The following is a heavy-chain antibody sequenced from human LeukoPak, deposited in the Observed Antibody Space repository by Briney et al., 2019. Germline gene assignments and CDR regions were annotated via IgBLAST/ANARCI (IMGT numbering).Heavy chain of an antibody. CDR1: GFTFSSYA. Sequence: PGVSLRLSCAASGFTFSSYARSWVRQAPGKGLEWVSAISGSGGSTYYADSVKGRFTISRDNSKNTLYLQMNSLRAEDTAVYYCAKDPVGSSWFFDYWGQGTLVTVSS. CDR2: ISGSGGST. CDR3: AKDPVGSSWFFDY. J-gene: IGHJ4*02. V-gene: IGHV3-23*01. D-gene: IGHD6-13*01.